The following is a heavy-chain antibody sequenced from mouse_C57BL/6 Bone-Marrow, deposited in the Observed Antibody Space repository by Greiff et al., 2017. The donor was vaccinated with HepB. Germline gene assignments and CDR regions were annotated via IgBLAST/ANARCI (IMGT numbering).Heavy chain of an antibody. CDR3: ARRYGSSPYYFDY. CDR2: IDPETGGT. CDR1: GYTFTDYE. D-gene: IGHD1-1*01. V-gene: IGHV1-15*01. Sequence: VQLQQSGAELVRPGASVTLSCKASGYTFTDYEMHWVKQTPVHGLEWIGAIDPETGGTAYNQKFKGKAILTADKSSSTAYMELRSLTSEDSAVYYWARRYGSSPYYFDYGGQGTTLTVSS. J-gene: IGHJ2*01.